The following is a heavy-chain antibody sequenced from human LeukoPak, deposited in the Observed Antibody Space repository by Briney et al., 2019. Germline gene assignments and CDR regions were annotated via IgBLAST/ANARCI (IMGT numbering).Heavy chain of an antibody. CDR1: GGTLNSYA. V-gene: IGHV1-69*05. CDR3: ARGGLYYDDSSGYEFHH. J-gene: IGHJ1*01. CDR2: LIYRVGTP. D-gene: IGHD3-22*01. Sequence: SVKVSCKASGGTLNSYAISWVRQAPGQGLERMGRLIYRVGTPTYAQRFEGRISITTDESTGTDYMELRSLRSEDTALYYCARGGLYYDDSSGYEFHHWGQGSLVIVSS.